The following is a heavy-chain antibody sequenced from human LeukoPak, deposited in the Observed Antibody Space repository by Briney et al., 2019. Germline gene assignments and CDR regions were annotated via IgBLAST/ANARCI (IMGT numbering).Heavy chain of an antibody. Sequence: PGGSLRLSCAVSGFTFSSYSMNWVRRAPGKGLEWVSYIGSSVSTRYYADSVKGRFTISRDNGKHSLYLQMNSLRAEDTAVYYCARGRDHCCYPFYFDYWGQGTLVTVSS. CDR2: IGSSVSTR. V-gene: IGHV3-48*01. D-gene: IGHD2-15*01. CDR1: GFTFSSYS. J-gene: IGHJ4*02. CDR3: ARGRDHCCYPFYFDY.